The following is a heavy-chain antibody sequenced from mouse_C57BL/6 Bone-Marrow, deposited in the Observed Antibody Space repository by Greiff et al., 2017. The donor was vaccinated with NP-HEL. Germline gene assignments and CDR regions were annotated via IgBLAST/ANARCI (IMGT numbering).Heavy chain of an antibody. J-gene: IGHJ4*01. CDR2: ILPGSGST. D-gene: IGHD1-1*01. V-gene: IGHV1-9*01. CDR3: AIPRGYYGSSYALDY. CDR1: GYTFTGYW. Sequence: QVQLQQSGAELMKPGASVKLSCKATGYTFTGYWIEWVKQRPGHGLEWIGEILPGSGSTNYNEKFKGKATFTADTSSNTAYMQLSSLTTADSAIYYCAIPRGYYGSSYALDYWGQGTTVTVSS.